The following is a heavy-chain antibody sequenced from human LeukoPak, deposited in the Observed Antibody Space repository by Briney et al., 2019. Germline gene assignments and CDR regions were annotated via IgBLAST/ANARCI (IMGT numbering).Heavy chain of an antibody. Sequence: TGGSLRLSCAASGFTFSSYDMHWVRQAPGTGLEWVSAIDTAGDTYYPGSVKGRFTISRENAKNSLYLQMNSLRAGDTAVYYCARNFGSGSYRYYYYGMDVWGQGTTVTVSS. V-gene: IGHV3-13*01. J-gene: IGHJ6*02. CDR3: ARNFGSGSYRYYYYGMDV. CDR2: IDTAGDT. CDR1: GFTFSSYD. D-gene: IGHD3-10*01.